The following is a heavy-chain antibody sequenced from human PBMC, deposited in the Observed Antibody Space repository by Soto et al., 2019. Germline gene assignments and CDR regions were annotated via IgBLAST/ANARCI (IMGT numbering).Heavy chain of an antibody. CDR2: ISYDGSNK. CDR1: GFTFSSYA. V-gene: IGHV3-30-3*01. Sequence: QVQLVESGGGVVQPGRSLRLSCAASGFTFSSYAMHWVRQAPGKGLEWVAVISYDGSNKYSADSVKGRFTISRDNSKNTLYLQMNSLRAEDTAVYYCARVPPGVSSGWGVYYYYYYGMDVWGQGTTVTVSS. D-gene: IGHD6-19*01. CDR3: ARVPPGVSSGWGVYYYYYYGMDV. J-gene: IGHJ6*02.